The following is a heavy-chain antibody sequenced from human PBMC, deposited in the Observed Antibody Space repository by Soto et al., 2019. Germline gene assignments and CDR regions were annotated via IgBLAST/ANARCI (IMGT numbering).Heavy chain of an antibody. CDR1: GGSFSPNY. CDR2: IYYGGTT. D-gene: IGHD3-9*01. V-gene: IGHV4-59*01. Sequence: PSETLSLTCTVSGGSFSPNYWAWIRQPPGKGLEWIGYIYYGGTTRYNPSLESRVTISVDTSKNQFSLKLSSVTAADTAVYYCARDSSGYDILTGAGHWFDPWGQGTLVTVSS. CDR3: ARDSSGYDILTGAGHWFDP. J-gene: IGHJ5*02.